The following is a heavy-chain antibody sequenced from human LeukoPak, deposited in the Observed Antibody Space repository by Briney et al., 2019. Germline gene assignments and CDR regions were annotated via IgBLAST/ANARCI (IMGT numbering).Heavy chain of an antibody. Sequence: GGSLRLSCAASGFTFSNYWMTWVRQAPGKGLEWVANIKFVESEKYYVDSVKGRFTISRDNAKSSLSLQMNSLRVEDTAVYYCARARYCTAGACYFDYWGQGTLVTVSS. V-gene: IGHV3-7*03. D-gene: IGHD2-8*02. CDR2: IKFVESEK. CDR1: GFTFSNYW. J-gene: IGHJ4*02. CDR3: ARARYCTAGACYFDY.